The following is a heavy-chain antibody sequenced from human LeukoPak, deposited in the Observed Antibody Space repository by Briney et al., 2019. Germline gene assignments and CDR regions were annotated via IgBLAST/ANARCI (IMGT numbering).Heavy chain of an antibody. J-gene: IGHJ4*02. Sequence: SETLSLTCTVSGGSISSYYWSWIRQPAGKGLEWIGRIYTSGSTNYNPSLKSRVSMSVDTTKNQFSLKLSSVTAADTAVYYCAREDVDTAMVYFDYWGQGTLVTVSS. V-gene: IGHV4-4*07. CDR3: AREDVDTAMVYFDY. D-gene: IGHD5-18*01. CDR2: IYTSGST. CDR1: GGSISSYY.